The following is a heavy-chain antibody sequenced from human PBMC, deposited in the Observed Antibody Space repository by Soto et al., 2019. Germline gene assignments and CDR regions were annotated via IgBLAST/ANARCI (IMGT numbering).Heavy chain of an antibody. J-gene: IGHJ3*02. D-gene: IGHD6-13*01. CDR2: ISSSSYI. V-gene: IGHV3-21*01. CDR3: ARDPQSWYGAFDI. CDR1: GFTFSSYS. Sequence: GGSLRLSCAASGFTFSSYSMNWVRQAPGKGLEWVSSISSSSYIYYADSVKGRFTISRDNAKNSLYLQMNSLRAEDTAVYYCARDPQSWYGAFDIWGQGTMVTVSS.